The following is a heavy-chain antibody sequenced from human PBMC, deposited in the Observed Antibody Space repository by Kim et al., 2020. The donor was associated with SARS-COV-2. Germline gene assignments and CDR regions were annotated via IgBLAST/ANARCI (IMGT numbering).Heavy chain of an antibody. Sequence: GGSLRLSCAASGFTVSSNYMSWVRQAPGKGLEWVSVIYSGGSTYYADSVKGRFTISRDNSKNTLYLQMNSLRAEDTAVYYCARGGHDYGGNSFDYWGQGTLVTVSS. CDR3: ARGGHDYGGNSFDY. CDR1: GFTVSSNY. D-gene: IGHD4-17*01. J-gene: IGHJ4*02. V-gene: IGHV3-66*01. CDR2: IYSGGST.